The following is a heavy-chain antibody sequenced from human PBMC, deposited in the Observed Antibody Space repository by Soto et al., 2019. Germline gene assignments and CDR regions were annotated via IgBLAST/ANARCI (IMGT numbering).Heavy chain of an antibody. CDR2: ISAYNGNT. CDR1: GYTFTSYG. CDR3: ARDHAAGLAGGHENNWFDP. Sequence: ASVKVSCKASGYTFTSYGISWVRQAPGQGLEWMGWISAYNGNTNYAQKLQGRVTMTTDTSTSTAYMELRSLRSDDTAVYYCARDHAAGLAGGHENNWFDPWGQGTLVTVSS. J-gene: IGHJ5*02. D-gene: IGHD6-13*01. V-gene: IGHV1-18*01.